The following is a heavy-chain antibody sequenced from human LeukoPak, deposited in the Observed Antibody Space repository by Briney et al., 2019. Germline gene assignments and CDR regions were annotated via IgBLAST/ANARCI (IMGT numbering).Heavy chain of an antibody. CDR2: IKQDGSEK. Sequence: GGSLRLSCAASGFTFNSYWMNWVRQAPGKGLEWVANIKQDGSEKYYVGSVKGRFTISRDNARNSVYLQMASLRVEDTAVYYCARDPVEWELLLDYWGQGTLVTVSS. CDR1: GFTFNSYW. J-gene: IGHJ4*02. CDR3: ARDPVEWELLLDY. D-gene: IGHD1-26*01. V-gene: IGHV3-7*01.